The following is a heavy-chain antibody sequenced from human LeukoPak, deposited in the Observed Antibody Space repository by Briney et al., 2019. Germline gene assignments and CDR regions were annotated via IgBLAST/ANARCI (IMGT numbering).Heavy chain of an antibody. CDR1: GFTFSSYA. Sequence: PGGSLRLSCAASGFTFSSYAMHWVRQAPGKGLEWVAVISYDGSNKYYADSVKGRFTISRDNSKNTLYLQMNSLRAEDTAVYYCARDPIEQLVYFDYWGQGTLVTVS. J-gene: IGHJ4*02. CDR2: ISYDGSNK. V-gene: IGHV3-30-3*01. CDR3: ARDPIEQLVYFDY. D-gene: IGHD6-6*01.